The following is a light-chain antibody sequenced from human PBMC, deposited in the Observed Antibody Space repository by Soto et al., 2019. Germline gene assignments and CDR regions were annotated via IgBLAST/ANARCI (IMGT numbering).Light chain of an antibody. CDR3: QQYGSAPST. V-gene: IGKV3-20*01. CDR2: GSS. J-gene: IGKJ4*01. CDR1: QSVGSNY. Sequence: EIVLTQSPATLSLSPGDRATLSCRASQSVGSNYLAWYQQKPGQAPRLLIYGSSNRATGIPDTFSGSGSGPDFPLTISRLQPEDVAVYYCQQYGSAPSTFGGGTKVEIK.